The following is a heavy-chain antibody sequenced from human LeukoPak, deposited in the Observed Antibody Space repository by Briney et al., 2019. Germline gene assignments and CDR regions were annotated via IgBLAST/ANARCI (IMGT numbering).Heavy chain of an antibody. J-gene: IGHJ5*02. V-gene: IGHV3-15*07. CDR2: IRSNSDGGTI. CDR1: GFTFSNAW. Sequence: GGSLRLSCATSGFTFSNAWMNWVRQAPGKGLEWVGRIRSNSDGGTIDYAAPVKGRFTLSRDDSKTTLYLQMNSLQTEDTAVYYCATDFYDSTWGRGTLVTVSS. D-gene: IGHD3-22*01. CDR3: ATDFYDST.